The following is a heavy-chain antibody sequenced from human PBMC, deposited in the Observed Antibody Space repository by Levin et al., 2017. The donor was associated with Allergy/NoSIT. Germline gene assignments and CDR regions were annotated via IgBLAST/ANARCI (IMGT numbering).Heavy chain of an antibody. D-gene: IGHD3-22*01. CDR2: ISGSGSRT. CDR1: GFTFSSYA. V-gene: IGHV3-23*01. CDR3: AKLPTYHYDSSGYYYFEY. Sequence: LSLTCAASGFTFSSYAMTWVRQAPGKGLEWVSAISGSGSRTYYADSAKGRFTISRDNSKNTVYLQMSSLRAEDTAVYYCAKLPTYHYDSSGYYYFEYWGQGTLVTVSS. J-gene: IGHJ4*02.